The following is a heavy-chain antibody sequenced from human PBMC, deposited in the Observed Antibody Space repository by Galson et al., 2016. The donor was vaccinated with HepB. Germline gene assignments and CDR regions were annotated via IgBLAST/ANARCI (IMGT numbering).Heavy chain of an antibody. D-gene: IGHD3-22*01. V-gene: IGHV3-23*01. J-gene: IGHJ4*02. CDR2: ISGSDGHT. CDR1: GFTFSSYA. CDR3: ARSGSYYDRAGYYRDPFDY. Sequence: SLRLSCAASGFTFSSYAMSWVRQAPGKGLEWVSTISGSDGHTYYADSVKGRFTISRDNSKNTLSLQMNSLRAEDTAVYYCARSGSYYDRAGYYRDPFDYWGQGTLVTVSS.